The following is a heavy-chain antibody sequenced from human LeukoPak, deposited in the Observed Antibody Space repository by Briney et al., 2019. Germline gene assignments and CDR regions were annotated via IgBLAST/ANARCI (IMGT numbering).Heavy chain of an antibody. CDR1: GYSISSGYY. CDR2: IYHSGST. Sequence: SETLSLTCAVSGYSISSGYYWGWIRPPPGKGLEWIGMIYHSGSTYYNPSLKSRVTISVDTSKNQFSLKLSSVAAADTAVYYCARLGSTSCYCGRYFDYWGQGTLVTVSS. J-gene: IGHJ4*02. CDR3: ARLGSTSCYCGRYFDY. V-gene: IGHV4-38-2*01. D-gene: IGHD2-2*01.